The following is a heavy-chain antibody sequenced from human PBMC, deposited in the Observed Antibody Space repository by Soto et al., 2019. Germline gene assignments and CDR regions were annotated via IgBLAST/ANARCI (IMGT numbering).Heavy chain of an antibody. CDR2: IKQRGSEN. CDR1: GFTFSSYW. J-gene: IGHJ4*02. Sequence: PGGSLRLSCAASGFTFSSYWMSWVRQAPGKGLEWVANIKQRGSENSYVDSVKGRFTISRDNAKNSLYLQMNSLRAEDTAVYYCARDRIKGIAARFWYWGQGTLVTVSS. V-gene: IGHV3-7*03. D-gene: IGHD6-6*01. CDR3: ARDRIKGIAARFWY.